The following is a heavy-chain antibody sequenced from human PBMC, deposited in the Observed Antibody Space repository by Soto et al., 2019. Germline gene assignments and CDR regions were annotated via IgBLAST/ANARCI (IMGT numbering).Heavy chain of an antibody. D-gene: IGHD3-22*01. Sequence: QVQLVESGGGLVKPGGSLRLSCAASGFTFSDYYMSWIRQAPGKGLEWVSYITSSSSYTIYADSVRGRLTISRDNAKNSLFLQMNSLRAEDTAVYYCARADHYDTSGYWKWGQGTLVTVSS. CDR1: GFTFSDYY. CDR3: ARADHYDTSGYWK. J-gene: IGHJ4*02. CDR2: ITSSSSYT. V-gene: IGHV3-11*05.